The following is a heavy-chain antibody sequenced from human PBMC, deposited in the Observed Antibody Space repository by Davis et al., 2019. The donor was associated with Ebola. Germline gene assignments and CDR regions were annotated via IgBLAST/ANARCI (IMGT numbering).Heavy chain of an antibody. D-gene: IGHD1-1*01. V-gene: IGHV1-46*01. CDR3: AKGNRNDVDYYYGMDV. J-gene: IGHJ6*02. CDR1: GYTFTSYG. CDR2: INASSGSA. Sequence: AASVKVSCKASGYTFTSYGISWVRQAPGQGLEWMGIINASSGSARYAQNLQGRVTMTRDTSTSTAYMELTSLRSEDTAVYYCAKGNRNDVDYYYGMDVWGQGTTVTVSS.